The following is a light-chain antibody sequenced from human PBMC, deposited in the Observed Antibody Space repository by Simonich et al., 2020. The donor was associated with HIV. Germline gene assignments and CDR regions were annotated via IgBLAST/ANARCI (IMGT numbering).Light chain of an antibody. Sequence: DIVMTQAPDSLAVSLGERATINSKSSQSVLYSSNNKNYLAWYQQKPGQPPKLLIYWASTRESGVPDRFSGSGSGTDVTLTISSLQAEDVAVYYCQQYYSTPPTFGQGTKVNIK. CDR1: QSVLYSSNNKNY. V-gene: IGKV4-1*01. CDR3: QQYYSTPPT. CDR2: WAS. J-gene: IGKJ1*01.